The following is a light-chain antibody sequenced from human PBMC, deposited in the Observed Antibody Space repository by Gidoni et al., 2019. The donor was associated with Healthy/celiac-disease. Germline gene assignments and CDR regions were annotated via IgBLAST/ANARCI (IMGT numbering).Light chain of an antibody. CDR1: QSVSSY. V-gene: IGKV3-11*01. CDR3: QQRSNWPPYT. Sequence: ELVLTQSPATLSLSPGERATLSCRASQSVSSYLAWYQQKPGQAPRLLIYDASNRATGIPARFSGSGSGTDFTITISSLEPEDFAVYYCQQRSNWPPYTFGQXTKLEIK. CDR2: DAS. J-gene: IGKJ2*01.